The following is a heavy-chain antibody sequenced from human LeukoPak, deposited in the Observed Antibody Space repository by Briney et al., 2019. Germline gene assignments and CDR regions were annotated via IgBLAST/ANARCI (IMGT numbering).Heavy chain of an antibody. Sequence: SETLSLTCTVSGGSISSYYWSWIRQPPGKGLEWIGYIYYSGSTHYNPSLKSRVTMSADTTKSQFSLKLNAATAAHTAVYYCAREGVYSGWFDYWGQGTLVAVSS. CDR2: IYYSGST. CDR3: AREGVYSGWFDY. D-gene: IGHD4-11*01. CDR1: GGSISSYY. V-gene: IGHV4-59*01. J-gene: IGHJ5*01.